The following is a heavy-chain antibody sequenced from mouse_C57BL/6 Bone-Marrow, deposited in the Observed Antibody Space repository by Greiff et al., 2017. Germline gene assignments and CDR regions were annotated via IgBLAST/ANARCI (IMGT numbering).Heavy chain of an antibody. V-gene: IGHV1-5*01. CDR1: GYTFTSYW. Sequence: VQLQQSGTELARPGASVKMSCKTSGYTFTSYWMHWVKQRPGKGLEWIGAIYPGNSDTSYNQKFKGKVKLTAVTSASTAYSELSSLTNEDSAVYYCTSVWLLLAWFAFWGQGTLVTVSA. CDR2: IYPGNSDT. D-gene: IGHD2-3*01. CDR3: TSVWLLLAWFAF. J-gene: IGHJ3*01.